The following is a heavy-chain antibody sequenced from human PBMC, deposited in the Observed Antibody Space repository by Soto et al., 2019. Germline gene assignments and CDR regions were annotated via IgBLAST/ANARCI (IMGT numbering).Heavy chain of an antibody. V-gene: IGHV3-23*01. CDR3: AKDWVSIAAAGRHFDY. J-gene: IGHJ4*02. Sequence: SLRLSCAASGFTFSSYAMSWVRQAPGKGLEWVSAISGSGGSTYYADSVKGRFTISRDNSKNTLYLQMNSLRAEDTAVYYCAKDWVSIAAAGRHFDYWGQGTLVTVSS. D-gene: IGHD6-13*01. CDR1: GFTFSSYA. CDR2: ISGSGGST.